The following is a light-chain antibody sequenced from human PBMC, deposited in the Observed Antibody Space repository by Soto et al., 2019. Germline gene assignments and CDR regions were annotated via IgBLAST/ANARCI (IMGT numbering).Light chain of an antibody. J-gene: IGLJ2*01. V-gene: IGLV6-57*04. CDR3: QSYDSSNPYVV. CDR1: SGSIASNY. CDR2: EDN. Sequence: NFMLTQPHSVSESPGKTVTISCTRSSGSIASNYVQWYQQRPGSAPTTVIYEDNQRPSGVPDRFSGSIDSSSNSASLTISGLKTEDEADDYCQSYDSSNPYVVFGGGTKLTVL.